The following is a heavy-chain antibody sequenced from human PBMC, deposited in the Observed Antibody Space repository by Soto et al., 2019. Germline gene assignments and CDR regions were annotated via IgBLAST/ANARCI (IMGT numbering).Heavy chain of an antibody. CDR3: ARDVVPTYDF. J-gene: IGHJ4*02. D-gene: IGHD1-1*01. V-gene: IGHV1-18*04. CDR1: GYSFSTYN. Sequence: QVQLVQSGPEVRKPGASVRVSCKAYGYSFSTYNLFWVRQAPGQGLQWMGWVSTYNGDTTYAQKFEGRVLITTATSTSTAYMELRGLTSDDTAVYYCARDVVPTYDFWGQGTLVTVSS. CDR2: VSTYNGDT.